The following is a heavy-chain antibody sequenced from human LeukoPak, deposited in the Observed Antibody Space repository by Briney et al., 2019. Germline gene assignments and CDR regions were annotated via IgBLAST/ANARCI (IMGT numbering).Heavy chain of an antibody. CDR2: IYYSGST. V-gene: IGHV4-59*01. Sequence: SETLSLTCTVSGSSISSYYWSWIRQPPGKGLEWIGYIYYSGSTNYNPSLKSRVTISVDTSKNQFSLKLSSVTAADTAVYYCARVSTGWLDPWGQGTLVTVSS. CDR1: GSSISSYY. J-gene: IGHJ5*02. D-gene: IGHD4-17*01. CDR3: ARVSTGWLDP.